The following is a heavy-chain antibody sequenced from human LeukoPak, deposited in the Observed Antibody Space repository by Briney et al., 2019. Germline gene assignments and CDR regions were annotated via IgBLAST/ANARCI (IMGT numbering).Heavy chain of an antibody. D-gene: IGHD6-13*01. V-gene: IGHV1-69*13. CDR3: ASTQRSIAAAGGTYYYYYYMDV. CDR2: IIPIFGTA. CDR1: GGTFSSYA. Sequence: AASVKVSCKASGGTFSSYAISWVRQAPGQGLEWMGGIIPIFGTANYAQKFQGRVTITADESTSTAYMELSSLRSEDTAVYYCASTQRSIAAAGGTYYYYYYMDVWGKGTTVTISS. J-gene: IGHJ6*03.